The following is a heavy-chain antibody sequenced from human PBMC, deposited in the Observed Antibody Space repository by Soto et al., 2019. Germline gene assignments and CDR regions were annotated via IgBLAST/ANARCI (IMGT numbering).Heavy chain of an antibody. J-gene: IGHJ6*03. CDR2: ISGSGGST. V-gene: IGHV3-23*01. D-gene: IGHD2-2*01. Sequence: GGSLRLSCAASGFTFSSYAMSWVRQAPGKGLEWVSAISGSGGSTYYADSVKGRFTISRDNSKNTLYLQMNSLRAEDTAVYYCAKVGRILQDIVVVPAAKLYYYYMDVWGKGTTVTVSS. CDR3: AKVGRILQDIVVVPAAKLYYYYMDV. CDR1: GFTFSSYA.